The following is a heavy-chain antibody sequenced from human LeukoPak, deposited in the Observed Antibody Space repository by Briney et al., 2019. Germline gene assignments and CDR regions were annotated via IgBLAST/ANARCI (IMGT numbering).Heavy chain of an antibody. D-gene: IGHD1-26*01. CDR1: GASISGGTYY. Sequence: PSETLSLTCSVSGASISGGTYYWGWIRQPPGKGLEWIGSIYYTGSTYDDPSLKSRVTISVDTSKNQFSLKLSSVTAADTAVYYCARRGGSGRAFDYWGQGTLVTVSS. CDR2: IYYTGST. V-gene: IGHV4-39*01. CDR3: ARRGGSGRAFDY. J-gene: IGHJ4*02.